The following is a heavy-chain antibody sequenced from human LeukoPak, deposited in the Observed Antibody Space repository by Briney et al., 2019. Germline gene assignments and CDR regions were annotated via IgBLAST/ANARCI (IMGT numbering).Heavy chain of an antibody. Sequence: ASVKVSCKASGYTLTGYHLHWVRQAPGQGLEWMGWISAYNGNTNYAQKLQGRVTMTTDTSTSTAYMELRSLRSDDTAVYYCARENDFWSGRPFDYWGQGTLVTVSS. CDR2: ISAYNGNT. V-gene: IGHV1-18*04. CDR3: ARENDFWSGRPFDY. D-gene: IGHD3-3*01. J-gene: IGHJ4*02. CDR1: GYTLTGYH.